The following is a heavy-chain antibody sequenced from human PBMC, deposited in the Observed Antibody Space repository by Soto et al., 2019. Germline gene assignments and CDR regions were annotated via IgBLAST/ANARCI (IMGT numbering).Heavy chain of an antibody. CDR3: AKIAAAGRTFDP. V-gene: IGHV3-23*01. Sequence: EVQLLESGGGWVQPGGSLRLSCAASGFTFSSYAMSWVRQAPGKGLEWVSAISGSGGSTYYADSVKGRFTISRDNSKNTLYLQINSLRAEDTAVYYCAKIAAAGRTFDPWGKATLVTVSS. D-gene: IGHD6-13*01. CDR1: GFTFSSYA. CDR2: ISGSGGST. J-gene: IGHJ5*02.